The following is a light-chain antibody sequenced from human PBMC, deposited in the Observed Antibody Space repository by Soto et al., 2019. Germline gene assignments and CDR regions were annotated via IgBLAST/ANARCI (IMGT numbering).Light chain of an antibody. J-gene: IGLJ2*01. Sequence: QASLTQSASESGSPGQSFTISCTGTSRDIGRYKFVSWVQPHPGKAPKLLIFEGKNRPSGVSNLFSGSKSGNTASLPLYGLQAADAATYFCSSFTNANALVIFGGGTKVTVL. CDR1: SRDIGRYKF. CDR2: EGK. V-gene: IGLV2-14*01. CDR3: SSFTNANALVI.